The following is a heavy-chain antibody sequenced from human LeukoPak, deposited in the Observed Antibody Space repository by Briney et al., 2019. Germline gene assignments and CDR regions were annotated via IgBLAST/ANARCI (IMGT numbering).Heavy chain of an antibody. CDR1: GFTFSAYA. CDR3: AKLSVLGTNVDY. V-gene: IGHV3-23*01. CDR2: ISDSGGST. D-gene: IGHD6-19*01. J-gene: IGHJ4*02. Sequence: GGSLRLSCAASGFTFSAYAMNWVRQAPGKGLEWVSTISDSGGSTYYADSVKGRFTISRDNSKNTLYLQMNSLRAEDTAVYYCAKLSVLGTNVDYWGQGTLVTVSS.